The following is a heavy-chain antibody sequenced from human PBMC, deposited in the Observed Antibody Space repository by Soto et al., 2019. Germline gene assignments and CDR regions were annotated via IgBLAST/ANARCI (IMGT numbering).Heavy chain of an antibody. CDR1: GFTFDDYA. CDR3: AKDLRHYSSSWSHFYYYYGMDV. V-gene: IGHV3-9*01. Sequence: EVQLVESGGGLVQPGRSLRLSCAASGFTFDDYAMHWVRQAPGKGLEWVSGISWNSGSIGYADSVKGRFTISRDNAKNSLYLQMNSLRAEDTALYYCAKDLRHYSSSWSHFYYYYGMDVWGQGTTVTVSS. CDR2: ISWNSGSI. J-gene: IGHJ6*02. D-gene: IGHD6-13*01.